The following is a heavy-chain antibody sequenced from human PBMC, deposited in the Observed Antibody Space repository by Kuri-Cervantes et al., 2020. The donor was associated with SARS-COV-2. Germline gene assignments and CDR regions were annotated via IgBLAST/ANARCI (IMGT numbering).Heavy chain of an antibody. CDR2: ISSSGSTI. J-gene: IGHJ4*02. CDR3: ARESLAVAGTDY. CDR1: GFTFSDYY. D-gene: IGHD6-19*01. V-gene: IGHV3-11*04. Sequence: LSLTCAASGFTFSDYYMSRTRQAPGKGLEWVSYISSSGSTIYYADSVKGRFTISRDNAKTSLYLQMNSLRAEDTALYYCARESLAVAGTDYWGQGTLVTVSS.